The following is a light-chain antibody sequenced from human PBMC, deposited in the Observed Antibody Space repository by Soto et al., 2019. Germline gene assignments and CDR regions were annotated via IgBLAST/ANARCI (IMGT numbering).Light chain of an antibody. CDR2: GAS. J-gene: IGKJ4*01. V-gene: IGKV3-15*01. CDR1: QSVRSH. Sequence: LVVTQSPATLSVSPGERATLSCRASQSVRSHLAWYQQKPGQAPSLLIFGASTRATGVPARFSGSESGTEFTLTISTLQSEDVAVYFCQQYNDWPRTFGGGTKADI. CDR3: QQYNDWPRT.